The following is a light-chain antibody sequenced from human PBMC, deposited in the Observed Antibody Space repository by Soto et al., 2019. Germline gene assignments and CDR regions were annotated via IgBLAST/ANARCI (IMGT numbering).Light chain of an antibody. J-gene: IGKJ1*01. CDR2: GAS. Sequence: ELVLTHSPGTLSLSPGERATLSCRASQSVSSIYLAWYQQKPGQAPRLLIYGASSRGTGIPDRFSGSGSGTAFTLTISRLEPEDFAVYYCQQYGSSPPWTFGQGTKVDIK. CDR1: QSVSSIY. V-gene: IGKV3-20*01. CDR3: QQYGSSPPWT.